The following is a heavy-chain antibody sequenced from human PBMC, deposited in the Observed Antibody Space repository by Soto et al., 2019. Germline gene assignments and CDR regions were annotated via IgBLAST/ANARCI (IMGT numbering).Heavy chain of an antibody. CDR3: ARGQDIVVVVAATKGSWFDP. D-gene: IGHD2-15*01. V-gene: IGHV3-23*01. CDR1: GFTFSSYA. J-gene: IGHJ5*02. CDR2: ISGNGGSTI. Sequence: GGSLRLSCVASGFTFSSYAMSWVRKAPGKGLEWVSAISGNGGSTIYYADSVKGRFTISRDNAKNSLYLQMNSLRAEDTAVYYCARGQDIVVVVAATKGSWFDPWGQGTLVTVSS.